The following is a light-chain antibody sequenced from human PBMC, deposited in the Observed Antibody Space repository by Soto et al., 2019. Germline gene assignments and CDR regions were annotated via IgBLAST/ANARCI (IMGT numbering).Light chain of an antibody. CDR2: DAS. Sequence: IQMTQSPSTLSASVGDRVTISCRASQSISSWLDWYQQKPGKAPKLLIYDASSLESGVPSRFSGSGSGTEFTLTISSLQPDDFATYYCQQYNSYPWTFGQGTKVDIK. J-gene: IGKJ1*01. V-gene: IGKV1-5*01. CDR3: QQYNSYPWT. CDR1: QSISSW.